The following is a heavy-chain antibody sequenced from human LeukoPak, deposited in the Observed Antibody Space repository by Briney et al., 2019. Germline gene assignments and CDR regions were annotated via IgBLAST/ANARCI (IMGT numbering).Heavy chain of an antibody. J-gene: IGHJ4*02. Sequence: SETLSLTCTVSGGSISSYYWSWIWQPPGKGLEWIGYIYYSGSTNYNPSLKSRVTISVDTSKNQFSLKLSSVTAADTAVYYCARGYYSLQFDYWGQGTLVTVSS. CDR3: ARGYYSLQFDY. V-gene: IGHV4-59*08. CDR1: GGSISSYY. D-gene: IGHD3-22*01. CDR2: IYYSGST.